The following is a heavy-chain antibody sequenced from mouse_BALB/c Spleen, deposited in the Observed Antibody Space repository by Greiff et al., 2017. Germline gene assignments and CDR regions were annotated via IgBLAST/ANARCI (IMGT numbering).Heavy chain of an antibody. V-gene: IGHV5-12-1*01. D-gene: IGHD4-1*01. J-gene: IGHJ4*01. CDR3: ARHNWAYYAMDY. Sequence: EVKLEESGGGLVKPGGSLKLSCAASGFAFSSYDMSWVRQTPEKRLEWVAYISSGGGSTYYPDTVKGRFTISRDNAKNTLYLQMSSLKSEDTAMYYCARHNWAYYAMDYWGQGTSVTVSS. CDR2: ISSGGGST. CDR1: GFAFSSYD.